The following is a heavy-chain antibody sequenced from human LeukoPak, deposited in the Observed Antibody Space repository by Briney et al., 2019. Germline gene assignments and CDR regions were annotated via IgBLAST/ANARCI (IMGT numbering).Heavy chain of an antibody. CDR2: IYPGDFDT. CDR1: GYRFTDYW. D-gene: IGHD3-22*01. CDR3: ARTGYDSSGYLRVFQH. Sequence: GESLKISCKGSGYRFTDYWIGWGRQMAGKGLEWMGIIYPGDFDTRYSPSFQGLVTISADKSINTAYLQWSSLKASDTAMYYCARTGYDSSGYLRVFQHWGQGTLVTVSS. V-gene: IGHV5-51*01. J-gene: IGHJ1*01.